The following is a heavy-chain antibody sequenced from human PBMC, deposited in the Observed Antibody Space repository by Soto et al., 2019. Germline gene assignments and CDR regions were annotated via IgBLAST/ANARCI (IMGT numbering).Heavy chain of an antibody. CDR3: ARGWDLNGCGDSNYYYYGMDV. J-gene: IGHJ6*02. V-gene: IGHV3-33*01. D-gene: IGHD4-17*01. CDR1: GFTFSSYG. Sequence: QVQLVESGGGVVQPGRSLRLSCAASGFTFSSYGMHWVRQAPGKGLEWVAVIWYDGSNKYYADSVKGRFTISRDNSKNTLYLQMNILRAEDTAVYYCARGWDLNGCGDSNYYYYGMDVWGQGTTVTVSS. CDR2: IWYDGSNK.